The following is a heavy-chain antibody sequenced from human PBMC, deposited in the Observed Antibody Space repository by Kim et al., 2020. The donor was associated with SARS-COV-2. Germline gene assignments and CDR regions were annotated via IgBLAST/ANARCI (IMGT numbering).Heavy chain of an antibody. Sequence: SETLSLTCAVYGGSFSGYYWSWIRQPPGKGLEWIGEINHSGSTNYNPSLKSRVTISVDTSKNQFSLKLSSVTAADTAVYYCARGPAYSSSWYASITNYYGMDVWGQGTTVTVSS. CDR1: GGSFSGYY. D-gene: IGHD6-13*01. J-gene: IGHJ6*02. V-gene: IGHV4-34*01. CDR3: ARGPAYSSSWYASITNYYGMDV. CDR2: INHSGST.